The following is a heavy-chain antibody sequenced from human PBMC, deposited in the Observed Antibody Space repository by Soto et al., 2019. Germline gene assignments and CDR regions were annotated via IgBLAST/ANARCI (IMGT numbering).Heavy chain of an antibody. CDR3: ARQRGYYDSSGLDY. Sequence: PGGSLRLSCAGSGFTFSDYYMTWIRQAPGKGLEWLSYISGGGGSTISYADSVKGRFTISRDNAKKSLYLQLNSLRAEDTAIYFCARQRGYYDSSGLDYWGQGPLVTVYS. CDR1: GFTFSDYY. V-gene: IGHV3-11*01. CDR2: ISGGGGSTI. D-gene: IGHD3-22*01. J-gene: IGHJ4*02.